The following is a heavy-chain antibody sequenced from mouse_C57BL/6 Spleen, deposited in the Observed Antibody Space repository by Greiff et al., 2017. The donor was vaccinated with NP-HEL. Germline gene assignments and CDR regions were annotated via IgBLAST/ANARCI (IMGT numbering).Heavy chain of an antibody. V-gene: IGHV1-54*01. Sequence: QVQLQQSGAELVRPGTSVKVSCKASGYAFTNYLIEWVKQRPGQGLEWIGVINPGSGGTNYNEKFKGKATLTADKSSSTAYMQLSSLTSEDSAVYFCARSDYYGSSIYWGQGTTLTVSS. CDR3: ARSDYYGSSIY. CDR1: GYAFTNYL. J-gene: IGHJ2*01. D-gene: IGHD1-1*01. CDR2: INPGSGGT.